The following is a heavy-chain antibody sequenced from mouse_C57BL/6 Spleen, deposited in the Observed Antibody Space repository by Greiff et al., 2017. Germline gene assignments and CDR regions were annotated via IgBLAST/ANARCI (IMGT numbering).Heavy chain of an antibody. D-gene: IGHD1-1*01. J-gene: IGHJ2*01. V-gene: IGHV5-4*01. Sequence: EVKLVESGGGLVKPGGSLKLSCAASGFTFSSYAMSWVRQTPEKRLEWVATISDGGSYTYYPDNVKGRFTISSDNAKNNLYLQMSQLKSEDTAMYYCAREYYYGSSRYYFDYWGQGTTLTVSS. CDR3: AREYYYGSSRYYFDY. CDR2: ISDGGSYT. CDR1: GFTFSSYA.